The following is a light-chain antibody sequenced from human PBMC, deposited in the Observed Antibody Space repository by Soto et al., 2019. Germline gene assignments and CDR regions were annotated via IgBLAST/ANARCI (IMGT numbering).Light chain of an antibody. J-gene: IGLJ3*02. Sequence: QSALTQPASVSGSPGQSITISCTGTSSDIGTYNLVSWYQHYPGKAPKLMIYEGIKRPSGVSNRFSGSKSGNTAFLTISGLQAEDEADYYCCSHAGGSSWVFGGGTKVTVL. CDR2: EGI. CDR1: SSDIGTYNL. CDR3: CSHAGGSSWV. V-gene: IGLV2-23*01.